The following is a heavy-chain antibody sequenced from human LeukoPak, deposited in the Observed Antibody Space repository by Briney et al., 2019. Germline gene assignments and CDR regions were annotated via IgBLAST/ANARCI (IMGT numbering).Heavy chain of an antibody. Sequence: SVKVSCKASGGTFSSYAISWVRQAPGQGLEWMGRIIPILGIANYAQKFQGRVTITADKSTSTAYMELSSLRSEDTAVYYCASKAVAGHLDYYYYGMDVWGQGTTVTVSS. CDR2: IIPILGIA. D-gene: IGHD6-19*01. J-gene: IGHJ6*02. CDR3: ASKAVAGHLDYYYYGMDV. CDR1: GGTFSSYA. V-gene: IGHV1-69*04.